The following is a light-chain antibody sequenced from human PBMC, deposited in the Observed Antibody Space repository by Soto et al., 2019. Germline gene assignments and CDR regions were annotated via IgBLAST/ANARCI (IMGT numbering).Light chain of an antibody. CDR2: WAS. Sequence: DIVMTQSPDSLAVSLGERATINCKSSQSVLYSSNNKNYLAWYQQKPGQPPKLLIYWASTRESGVPDRFGGSGSGTDFTLTISSLQAEDVAVYYCQQYYSTPRTVGQGTKVEIK. V-gene: IGKV4-1*01. CDR1: QSVLYSSNNKNY. J-gene: IGKJ1*01. CDR3: QQYYSTPRT.